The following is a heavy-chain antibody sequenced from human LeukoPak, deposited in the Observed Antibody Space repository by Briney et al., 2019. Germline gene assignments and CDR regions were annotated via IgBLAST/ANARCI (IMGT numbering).Heavy chain of an antibody. J-gene: IGHJ5*02. CDR3: ARRYGSGANTDWFDP. D-gene: IGHD3-10*01. Sequence: SETLSLTCTVSGGSISSGDYYWSWIRQPPGKGLEWIGYVYYSGTTYYNPSLKSRLTISLDTSKNQFSLKLSSVTAADTAVYYCARRYGSGANTDWFDPWGQGTLVTVSS. V-gene: IGHV4-30-4*01. CDR1: GGSISSGDYY. CDR2: VYYSGTT.